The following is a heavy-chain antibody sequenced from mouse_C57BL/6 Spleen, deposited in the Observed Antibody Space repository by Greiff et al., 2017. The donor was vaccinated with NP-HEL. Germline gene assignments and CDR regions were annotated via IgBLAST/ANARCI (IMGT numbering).Heavy chain of an antibody. CDR2: INPYNGGT. V-gene: IGHV1-19*01. CDR3: ARSVNPQGYAMDY. Sequence: EVQLQQSGPVLVKPGASVKMSCKASGYTFTDYYMNWVKQSHGKSLEWIGVINPYNGGTSYNQKFKGKATLTVDKSSSTAYMELNSLTSEDSAVYDGARSVNPQGYAMDYWGQGTSVTVSS. J-gene: IGHJ4*01. CDR1: GYTFTDYY.